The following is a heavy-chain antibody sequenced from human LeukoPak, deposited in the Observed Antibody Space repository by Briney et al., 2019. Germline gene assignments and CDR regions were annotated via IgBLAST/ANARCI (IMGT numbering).Heavy chain of an antibody. CDR3: ARQEIGLRSFDP. J-gene: IGHJ5*02. V-gene: IGHV4-38-2*02. D-gene: IGHD3/OR15-3a*01. CDR1: GYSISSGYY. Sequence: SETLSLTCTVSGYSISSGYYWGWIRQPPGKGLEWIGSIYHSGSTFYNSSLKSRVTISVDTSKNQFSLKLTSVTAADTAVFYCARQEIGLRSFDPWGQGTLVTVSS. CDR2: IYHSGST.